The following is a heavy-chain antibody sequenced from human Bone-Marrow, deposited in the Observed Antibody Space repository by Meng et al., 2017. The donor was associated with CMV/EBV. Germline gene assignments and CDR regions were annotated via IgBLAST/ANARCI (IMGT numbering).Heavy chain of an antibody. CDR3: ARETYFYTSGRYRTVVPQQTAPDN. Sequence: ASVKVSCKASGYTFSTYDINWVRLATGQGLEWMGWMNANSGNTGYAQKFQGRVSMTRDTSTSTAYMELSSLRSDDTAVYYCARETYFYTSGRYRTVVPQQTAPDNWGQGTLVTVSS. CDR2: MNANSGNT. CDR1: GYTFSTYD. J-gene: IGHJ4*02. V-gene: IGHV1-8*02. D-gene: IGHD3-10*01.